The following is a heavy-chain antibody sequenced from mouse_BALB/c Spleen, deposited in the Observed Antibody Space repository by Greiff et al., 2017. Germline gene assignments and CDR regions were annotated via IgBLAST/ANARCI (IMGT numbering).Heavy chain of an antibody. Sequence: VQLKQSGPELVKPGASVKIPCKASGYTFTDYNMDWVKQSHGKSLEWIGDINPNNGGTFYNQKFKGKATLTVDKSSSTAYMELRSLTSEDTAVYYCARMGGNPLAMDYWGQGTSVTVSS. J-gene: IGHJ4*01. V-gene: IGHV1-18*01. CDR2: INPNNGGT. CDR1: GYTFTDYN. D-gene: IGHD1-1*02. CDR3: ARMGGNPLAMDY.